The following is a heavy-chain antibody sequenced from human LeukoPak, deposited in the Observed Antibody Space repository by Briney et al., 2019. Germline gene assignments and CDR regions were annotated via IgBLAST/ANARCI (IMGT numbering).Heavy chain of an antibody. V-gene: IGHV4-4*02. J-gene: IGHJ4*02. D-gene: IGHD6-13*01. CDR3: ARDLGIAAAGISLGY. CDR2: IYHSGST. CDR1: GGSISSSNW. Sequence: PSGTLSLTCAVSGGSISSSNWWSWVRQPPGKGLEWIGGIYHSGSTNYNPSLKSRVTISVDKSKNQFSLKLSSVTAADTAVYYCARDLGIAAAGISLGYWGQGTLVTVSS.